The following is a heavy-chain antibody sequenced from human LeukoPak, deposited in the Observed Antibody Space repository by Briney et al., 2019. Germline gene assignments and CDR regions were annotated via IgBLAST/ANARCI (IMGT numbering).Heavy chain of an antibody. V-gene: IGHV3-48*02. D-gene: IGHD2-2*01. J-gene: IGHJ4*02. CDR3: ARDKYSSIDY. CDR1: GFTFSTYS. CDR2: ISSSSSTI. Sequence: GGSLRLSRAASGFTFSTYSMHWVRQAPGKGLEWVSYISSSSSTIYYADSLKGRFTISRDNAKSSLYLQMNSLRDEDTAVYYCARDKYSSIDYWGQGTLVTVSS.